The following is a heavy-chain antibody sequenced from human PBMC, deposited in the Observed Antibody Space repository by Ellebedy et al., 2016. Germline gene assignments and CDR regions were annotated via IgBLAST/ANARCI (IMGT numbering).Heavy chain of an antibody. D-gene: IGHD6-25*01. CDR2: ILNDARRE. CDR1: GFTFSWSG. V-gene: IGHV3-30*02. Sequence: GESLKISCAASGFTFSWSGMHWIRQAPGKGLDWVAIILNDARREYYADSVKGRFTVSRDNAKDTLFLQMNSLRVEDTGVYYCAKDLNSGWSFDHWGQGALVTVSS. CDR3: AKDLNSGWSFDH. J-gene: IGHJ4*02.